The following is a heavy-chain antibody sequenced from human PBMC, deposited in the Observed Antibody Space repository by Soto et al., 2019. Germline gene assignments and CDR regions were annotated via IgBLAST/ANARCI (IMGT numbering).Heavy chain of an antibody. CDR2: ISGDVGST. CDR1: GFTFSSYA. V-gene: IGHV3-23*01. D-gene: IGHD6-19*01. J-gene: IGHJ4*02. CDR3: AKGFGTAMAGADY. Sequence: EVQLLESGGGLVQPGGSLRLSCAASGFTFSSYAMSWVPQAPGKGLEWVSTISGDVGSTYYADSMKGRSTISRDNSKNTLYLQMNSLRAEDTAVYFCAKGFGTAMAGADYWGQGTLVTVSS.